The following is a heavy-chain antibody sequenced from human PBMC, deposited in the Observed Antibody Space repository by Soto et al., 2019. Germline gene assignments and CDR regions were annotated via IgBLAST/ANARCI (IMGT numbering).Heavy chain of an antibody. CDR3: AKDAVRVLVAAAFDY. V-gene: IGHV3-30*18. CDR1: GFTFSSYG. J-gene: IGHJ4*02. D-gene: IGHD2-15*01. CDR2: ISYDGSNK. Sequence: QVQLVESGGGVVQPGRSLRLSCAASGFTFSSYGMHWVRQAPGKGLEWVAVISYDGSNKYYADSVKGRFTISRENSKNTPYLQMNSMIGEDTAVYYCAKDAVRVLVAAAFDYWGQGTLVTVSS.